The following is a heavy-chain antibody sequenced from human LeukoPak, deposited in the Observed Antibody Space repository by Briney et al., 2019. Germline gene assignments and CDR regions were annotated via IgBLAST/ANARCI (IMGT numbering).Heavy chain of an antibody. CDR3: ARGDCSSTSCYWVGYYYYYGMDV. CDR1: RFTFSSYA. CDR2: ISYDGSNK. D-gene: IGHD2-2*01. J-gene: IGHJ6*02. Sequence: GGSLRLSCAASRFTFSSYAMHWVRQAPGKGLEWVAVISYDGSNKYYADSVKGRFTISRDNSKSTLYLQMNSLRAEDTAVYYCARGDCSSTSCYWVGYYYYYGMDVWGQGTTVTVSS. V-gene: IGHV3-30-3*01.